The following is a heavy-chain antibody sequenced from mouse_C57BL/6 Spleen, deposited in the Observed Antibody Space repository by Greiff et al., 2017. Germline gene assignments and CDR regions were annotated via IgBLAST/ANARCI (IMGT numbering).Heavy chain of an antibody. Sequence: EVKLQESGPGLVKPSQSLSLTCSVTGYSITSGYYWNWIRQFPGNKLEWMGYISYDGSNNYNPSLKNRISITRDTSKNQFFLKLNSVTTEDTATXYCARDPSFDYWGQGTTLTVSS. CDR3: ARDPSFDY. V-gene: IGHV3-6*01. J-gene: IGHJ2*01. CDR2: ISYDGSN. CDR1: GYSITSGYY.